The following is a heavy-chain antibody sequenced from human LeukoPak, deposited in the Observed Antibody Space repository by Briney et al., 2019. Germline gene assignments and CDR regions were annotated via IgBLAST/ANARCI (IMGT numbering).Heavy chain of an antibody. Sequence: GGSLRLSCAASGFTFSSYWMHWVRQAPGKGLVWVSRINSDGSNINYADSVKGRFTISRDNAKNTLCLQMNSLRAEDTAVYYCARGFWADAFDIWGQGTMVTVSS. CDR3: ARGFWADAFDI. CDR1: GFTFSSYW. CDR2: INSDGSNI. D-gene: IGHD2/OR15-2a*01. J-gene: IGHJ3*02. V-gene: IGHV3-74*01.